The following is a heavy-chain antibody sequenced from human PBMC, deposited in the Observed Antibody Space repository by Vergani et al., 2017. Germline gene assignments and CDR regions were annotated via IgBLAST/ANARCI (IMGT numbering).Heavy chain of an antibody. CDR2: IASSGTIT. CDR1: GFRFSNYA. V-gene: IGHV3-23*01. J-gene: IGHJ4*02. D-gene: IGHD3-3*01. CDR3: AKGGTITIFGSVDYY. Sequence: DVELLESGGALVQPGGSLRLSCAASGFRFSNYAMSWVRQAPGKWLEWVAAIASSGTITYYSDSVKSRFTVSRDNSQNTLFLQMSSLRAEDTALYYCAKGGTITIFGSVDYYWGQGTLVTVSS.